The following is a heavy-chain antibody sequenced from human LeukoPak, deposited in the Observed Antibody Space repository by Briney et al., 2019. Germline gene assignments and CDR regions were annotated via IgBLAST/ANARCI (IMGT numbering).Heavy chain of an antibody. CDR3: ARISAYGDYYFDY. D-gene: IGHD4-17*01. Sequence: SGPTLVNPTQTLTLTCTFSGFSLITSGMCVSWIRQPPGKALEWLALIDWDDNKYYSTSLKTRLTISKDTFKNQVVLTMTNMEPVDTATYYCARISAYGDYYFDYWGQGTLVTVSS. CDR1: GFSLITSGMC. J-gene: IGHJ4*02. V-gene: IGHV2-70*01. CDR2: IDWDDNK.